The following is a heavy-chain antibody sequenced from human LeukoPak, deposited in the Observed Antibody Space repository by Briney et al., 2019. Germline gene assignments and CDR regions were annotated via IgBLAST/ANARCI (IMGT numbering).Heavy chain of an antibody. CDR3: AKLDYYDTH. J-gene: IGHJ4*02. Sequence: PGGSLRLSCAASGFTFSSYAMSWARQAPGKGLEWVSSITGSSASTYYADSVKGRFTISRDNSKNTLYLQMNSLKAEDMAVYFCAKLDYYDTHWGQGTLVTVSS. V-gene: IGHV3-23*01. CDR2: ITGSSAST. CDR1: GFTFSSYA. D-gene: IGHD3-22*01.